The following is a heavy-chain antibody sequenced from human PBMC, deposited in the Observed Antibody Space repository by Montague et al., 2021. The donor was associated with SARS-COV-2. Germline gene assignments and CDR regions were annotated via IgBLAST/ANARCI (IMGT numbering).Heavy chain of an antibody. CDR1: GGSISSSSYY. CDR2: IDYSGRI. J-gene: IGHJ4*02. Sequence: SETLSLTCTVSGGSISSSSYYWGWIRQPPGKGLEWIGSIDYSGRIYYNPSLKSRVTISVDTSKNQFSLKLSSVTAADTAVYFCARHGACSSHMCPPGWWGQGTVVTVSS. D-gene: IGHD2-2*01. CDR3: ARHGACSSHMCPPGW. V-gene: IGHV4-39*01.